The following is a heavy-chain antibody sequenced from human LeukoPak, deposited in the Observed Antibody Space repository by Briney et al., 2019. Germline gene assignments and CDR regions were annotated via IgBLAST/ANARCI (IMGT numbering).Heavy chain of an antibody. CDR1: GYSISSGYY. CDR3: ARDLSRDGCNR. Sequence: SETLSLTCTVSGYSISSGYYCGRIRQPPGQGLEWIGIMYHGGSTYYNPSLKSRVTISLDTSKNQFSLKLSSVTAADTAMYYCARDLSRDGCNRWGQGTLVTVSS. D-gene: IGHD5-24*01. J-gene: IGHJ5*02. V-gene: IGHV4-38-2*02. CDR2: MYHGGST.